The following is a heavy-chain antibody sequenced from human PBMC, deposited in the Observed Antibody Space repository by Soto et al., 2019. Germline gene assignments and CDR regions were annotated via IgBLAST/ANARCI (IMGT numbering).Heavy chain of an antibody. Sequence: NPSETLSLTCTVSGGSIRSGGYYWSWVRQNPRRGLEWIGNIYYSGNTYYNPSPKSRLTISVDTSKNQFSLNLSSVTAADTAVYYCARDRLMATAGTARHYFGLDVWGQGTTVTVSS. CDR2: IYYSGNT. V-gene: IGHV4-31*03. J-gene: IGHJ6*02. CDR1: GGSIRSGGYY. CDR3: ARDRLMATAGTARHYFGLDV. D-gene: IGHD5-18*01.